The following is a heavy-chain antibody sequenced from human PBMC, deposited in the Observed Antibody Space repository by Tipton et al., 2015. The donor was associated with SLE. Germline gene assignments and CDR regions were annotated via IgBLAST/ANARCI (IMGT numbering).Heavy chain of an antibody. CDR3: ARDVTIFGVDYYYYYMDV. V-gene: IGHV4-59*12. CDR2: IYHTGST. D-gene: IGHD3-3*01. J-gene: IGHJ6*03. CDR1: GGSISTYY. Sequence: TLSLTCTVSGGSISTYYWSWIRQPPKQGLEWIGWIYHTGSTDYNPSLKSRVTISVDTSKNQFSLKLSSVTAADTAVYYCARDVTIFGVDYYYYYMDVWGKGTTVTVSS.